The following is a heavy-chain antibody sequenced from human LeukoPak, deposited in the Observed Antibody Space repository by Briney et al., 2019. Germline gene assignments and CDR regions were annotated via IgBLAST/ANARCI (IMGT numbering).Heavy chain of an antibody. J-gene: IGHJ6*02. Sequence: SETLSLTCAVYGGSFSGYYWSWIRQPPGKGLEWIGEINHSGSTNYNPSLKRRVTISVDTSKNQFSLKLSSVTAADTAVYYCAHLLSYGSGKQFRYYYYGMDVWGQGTTVTVSS. D-gene: IGHD3-10*01. CDR2: INHSGST. CDR1: GGSFSGYY. V-gene: IGHV4-34*01. CDR3: AHLLSYGSGKQFRYYYYGMDV.